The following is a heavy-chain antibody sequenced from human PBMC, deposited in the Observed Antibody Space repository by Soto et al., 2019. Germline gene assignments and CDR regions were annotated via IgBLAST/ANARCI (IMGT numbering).Heavy chain of an antibody. J-gene: IGHJ6*03. CDR3: AKAPPRPESSDYYCMDV. CDR1: GFTFSSHA. D-gene: IGHD6-6*01. Sequence: EVQLLESGGGLLQPGGSLRLSCAASGFTFSSHAMRWVRQAPGKGLERVSAISGSGGTTYYADCVKGRFTISRVNSNNSLYLQMNSLRDYDTAVYYCAKAPPRPESSDYYCMDVWGKGTTVTFS. V-gene: IGHV3-23*01. CDR2: ISGSGGTT.